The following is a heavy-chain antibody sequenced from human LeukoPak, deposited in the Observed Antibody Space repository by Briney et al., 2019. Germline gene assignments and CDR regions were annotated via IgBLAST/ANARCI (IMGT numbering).Heavy chain of an antibody. D-gene: IGHD3-3*01. CDR3: ARDSIAITIFGVVTHGAFDI. Sequence: GASVKVSCKASGYTFTSYAMHWVRQAPGQRLEWMGWINAGNGNTKYSQEFQGRVTITRDTSASTAYMELSSLRSEDMAVYYCARDSIAITIFGVVTHGAFDIWGQGTMVTVSS. CDR1: GYTFTSYA. J-gene: IGHJ3*02. V-gene: IGHV1-3*03. CDR2: INAGNGNT.